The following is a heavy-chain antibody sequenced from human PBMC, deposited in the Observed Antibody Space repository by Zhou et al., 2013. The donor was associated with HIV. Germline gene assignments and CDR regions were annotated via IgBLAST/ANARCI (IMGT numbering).Heavy chain of an antibody. Sequence: QVQLVQSGAEVKKPGASVIVSCKASGYTFSSYDINWVRQATGQGLEWMGWMNPNSGKTGSAQKFQGRLIMTRNTSTSTAYMELSSLRSEDTAVYYCARSYCGYSYGGTYYYYGMDVWSQGTTVTVSS. CDR1: GYTFSSYD. CDR3: ARSYCGYSYGGTYYYYGMDV. J-gene: IGHJ6*02. V-gene: IGHV1-8*01. CDR2: MNPNSGKT. D-gene: IGHD5-18*01.